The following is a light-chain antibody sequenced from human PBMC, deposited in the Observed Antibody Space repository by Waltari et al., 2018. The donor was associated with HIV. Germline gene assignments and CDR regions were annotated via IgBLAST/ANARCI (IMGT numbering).Light chain of an antibody. J-gene: IGKJ5*01. CDR2: GAS. Sequence: EIVLTQSPDTLSVSPGQSATHSCRASQSISASQLAWYQQKPGQAPRLVIYGASTRATGIPDRFSGSGSGTDFALTISRLEPEDSAVFYCQQYGRSPITFGLGTRLEIK. CDR1: QSISASQ. CDR3: QQYGRSPIT. V-gene: IGKV3-20*01.